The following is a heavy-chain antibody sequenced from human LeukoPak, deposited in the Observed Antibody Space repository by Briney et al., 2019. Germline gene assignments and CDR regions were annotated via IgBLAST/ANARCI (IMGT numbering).Heavy chain of an antibody. CDR2: IYTSGST. J-gene: IGHJ6*03. Sequence: ASQTLSLTCTVSGGSISSGSYYWSWIRQPAGKGLEWIGRIYTSGSTNYNPSLKSRVTISVDTSKNQFSLKLSSVTAADTAVYYCARDWVVVVPAAIGSRYYYYMDVWGKGTTVTVSS. CDR1: GGSISSGSYY. CDR3: ARDWVVVVPAAIGSRYYYYMDV. D-gene: IGHD2-2*02. V-gene: IGHV4-61*02.